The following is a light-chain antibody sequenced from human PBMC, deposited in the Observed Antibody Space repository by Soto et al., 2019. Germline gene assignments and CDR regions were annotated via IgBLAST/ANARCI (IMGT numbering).Light chain of an antibody. CDR2: DVS. Sequence: QSVLTQPASVSGSPGQSTAISCTGTSSDVGDRKFVSWYLHHPGKAPKLIIFDVSHRPSGVSNRFSGSNSGDTASLTISGLQAEDEADYYCSSYTRSGAVFGGGTKVTVL. J-gene: IGLJ2*01. V-gene: IGLV2-14*03. CDR3: SSYTRSGAV. CDR1: SSDVGDRKF.